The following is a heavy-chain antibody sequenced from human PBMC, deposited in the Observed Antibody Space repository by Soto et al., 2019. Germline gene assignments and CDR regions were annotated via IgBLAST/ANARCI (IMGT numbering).Heavy chain of an antibody. CDR1: GFTFSSYG. Sequence: GSLRLSCAASGFTFSSYGMHWVRQAPGKGLEWVAVISYDGSNKYYADSVKGRFTISRDNSKNTLYLQMNSLRAEDTAVYYCAKDIGPVARDYYYYGMDVWGQGTTVTVSS. V-gene: IGHV3-30*18. CDR3: AKDIGPVARDYYYYGMDV. CDR2: ISYDGSNK. J-gene: IGHJ6*02. D-gene: IGHD5-12*01.